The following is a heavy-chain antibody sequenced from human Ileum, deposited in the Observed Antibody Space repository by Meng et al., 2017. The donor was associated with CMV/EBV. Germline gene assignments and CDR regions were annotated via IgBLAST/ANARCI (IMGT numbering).Heavy chain of an antibody. V-gene: IGHV3-7*03. CDR3: AKGGIAARPTVRGYFDY. Sequence: GESLKISCAASGFTFSNYWMSWVRQAPGKGLEWVANINQDGSEKYYVGSVKGRFTISRDNAKNSLYLQMNSLRAEDTAVYYCAKGGIAARPTVRGYFDYWGQGTLVTVSS. CDR1: GFTFSNYW. J-gene: IGHJ4*02. CDR2: INQDGSEK. D-gene: IGHD6-6*01.